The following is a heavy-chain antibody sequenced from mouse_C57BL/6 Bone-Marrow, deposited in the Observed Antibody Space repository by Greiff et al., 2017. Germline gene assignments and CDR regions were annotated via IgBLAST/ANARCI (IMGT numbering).Heavy chain of an antibody. CDR3: ASPIYYGNTFYYAMDY. D-gene: IGHD2-1*01. CDR2: IHPNSGST. J-gene: IGHJ4*01. CDR1: GYTFTSYW. Sequence: QVHVKQPGAELVKPGASVKLSCKASGYTFTSYWMHWVKQRPGQGLEWIGMIHPNSGSTNYNEKFKSKATLTVDKSSSTAYMQLSSLTSEDSAVYYCASPIYYGNTFYYAMDYWGQGTSVTVSS. V-gene: IGHV1-64*01.